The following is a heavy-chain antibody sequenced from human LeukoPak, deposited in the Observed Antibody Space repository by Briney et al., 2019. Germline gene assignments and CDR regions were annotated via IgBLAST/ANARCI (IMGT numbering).Heavy chain of an antibody. D-gene: IGHD2-2*01. J-gene: IGHJ4*02. Sequence: PGGSLRLSCAASGFTFSSYSMNWVRQAPGKGLEWVSSISCSSSYIYYADSVKGRFTISRDNAKNSLYLQMNSLRAEDTAVYYCATGESVVPPMRPTGVVWGQGTLVTVSS. CDR3: ATGESVVPPMRPTGVV. V-gene: IGHV3-21*01. CDR1: GFTFSSYS. CDR2: ISCSSSYI.